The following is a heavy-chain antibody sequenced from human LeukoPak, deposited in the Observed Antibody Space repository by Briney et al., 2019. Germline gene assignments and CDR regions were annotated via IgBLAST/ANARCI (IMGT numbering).Heavy chain of an antibody. CDR2: IYPGESAT. Sequence: GESLKISCKGSGYSFTSYWIGWVSRMPGKGLEWMGIIYPGESATRYRPSFQGQVTISADKSISTAYLQWSSLKASDTAMYYCARVGDGYHKVRYYYYGMDVWGQGTTATVSS. CDR3: ARVGDGYHKVRYYYYGMDV. J-gene: IGHJ6*02. D-gene: IGHD5-24*01. CDR1: GYSFTSYW. V-gene: IGHV5-51*01.